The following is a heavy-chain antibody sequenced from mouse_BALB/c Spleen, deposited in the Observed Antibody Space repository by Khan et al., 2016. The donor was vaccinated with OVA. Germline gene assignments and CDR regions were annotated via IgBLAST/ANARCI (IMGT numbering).Heavy chain of an antibody. Sequence: QVQLKESGPGLVAPSQSLSITCTVSGFSLTDYGVGWIRQPPGKGLEWLGVIWGGGTTNYNSALKSRLSISKDNYQSQGFLTMNRLQTDDTAMDYCAKLLWSHYYAMDYWGQGTSVTVSS. CDR2: IWGGGTT. CDR3: AKLLWSHYYAMDY. CDR1: GFSLTDYG. J-gene: IGHJ4*01. V-gene: IGHV2-6-5*01. D-gene: IGHD1-1*02.